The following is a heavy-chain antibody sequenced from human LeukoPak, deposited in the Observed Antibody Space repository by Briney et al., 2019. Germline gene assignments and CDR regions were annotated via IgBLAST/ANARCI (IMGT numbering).Heavy chain of an antibody. CDR3: ARVRSGSRPNYYYYGMDV. Sequence: SETLSLTCTVSGGSISSYYWNWIRQPAGKGLECIARVQTSGSTNYNPSLRSRVTISVDTSKNQFSLKLSSVTAADTAVYYCARVRSGSRPNYYYYGMDVWGQGTTVTVSS. J-gene: IGHJ6*02. D-gene: IGHD3-3*01. CDR2: VQTSGST. CDR1: GGSISSYY. V-gene: IGHV4-4*07.